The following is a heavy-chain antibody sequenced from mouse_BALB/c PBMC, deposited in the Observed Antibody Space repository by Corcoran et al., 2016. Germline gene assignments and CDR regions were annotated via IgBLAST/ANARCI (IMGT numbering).Heavy chain of an antibody. Sequence: DVQLQESGPGLVKPSQSLSLTCSVTGYSITSGYYWNWVRQFPGNKLEWMGYISYDGSNNYNPSLKNRISITRDTSKNQFFLKLNSVTTEDTATYYCAREWDYLDYWGQGTTLTVSS. J-gene: IGHJ2*01. CDR1: GYSITSGYY. V-gene: IGHV3-6*02. CDR2: ISYDGSN. CDR3: AREWDYLDY.